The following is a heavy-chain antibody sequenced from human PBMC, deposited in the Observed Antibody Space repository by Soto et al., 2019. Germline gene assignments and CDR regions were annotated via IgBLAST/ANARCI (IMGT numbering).Heavy chain of an antibody. CDR1: GYTFFSFW. V-gene: IGHV5-10-1*01. D-gene: IGHD2-2*01. CDR2: IDPGDSSA. Sequence: PGESLQISCHGSGYTFFSFWIVWVRQVPGKGLEWVGRIDPGDSSATYSPTFQGHVTILADRSTRSAYLQWRSLRASDTAIYFCARRYCSRADCYSDSWGQGSLVTVSS. J-gene: IGHJ4*02. CDR3: ARRYCSRADCYSDS.